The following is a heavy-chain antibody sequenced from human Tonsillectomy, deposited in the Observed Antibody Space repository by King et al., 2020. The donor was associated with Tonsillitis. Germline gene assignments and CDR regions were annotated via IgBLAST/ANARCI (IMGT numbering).Heavy chain of an antibody. CDR3: ARAPVGSYRTFWYQEREEYAFDI. J-gene: IGHJ3*02. Sequence: VQLVESGGGLIQPGGSLRLSCAASGFTFNSYWMHCVRQAPGKGLVGVSRIISDGSDTTYADSVKGRFTISRDNAKNTLYLQMNSLRAEDTAVYYCARAPVGSYRTFWYQEREEYAFDIWGQGTMVTVSS. CDR2: IISDGSDT. CDR1: GFTFNSYW. V-gene: IGHV3-74*01. D-gene: IGHD1-26*01.